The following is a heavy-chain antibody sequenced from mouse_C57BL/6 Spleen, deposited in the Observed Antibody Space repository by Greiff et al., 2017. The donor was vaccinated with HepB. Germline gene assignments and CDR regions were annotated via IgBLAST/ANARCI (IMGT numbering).Heavy chain of an antibody. CDR1: GYAFTNYL. CDR2: INPGSGGT. V-gene: IGHV1-54*01. J-gene: IGHJ2*01. CDR3: ARDEGYDGNYFDY. D-gene: IGHD2-2*01. Sequence: VQLQQSGAELVRPGTSVKVSCKASGYAFTNYLIEWVKQRPGQGLEWIGEINPGSGGTNYNEKFKGKATLTADKSSSTAYMQLSSLTSEDSAVYFCARDEGYDGNYFDYWGQGTTLTVSS.